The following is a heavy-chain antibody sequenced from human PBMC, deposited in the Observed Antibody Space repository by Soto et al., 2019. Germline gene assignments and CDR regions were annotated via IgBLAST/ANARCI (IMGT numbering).Heavy chain of an antibody. V-gene: IGHV4-59*12. J-gene: IGHJ4*02. CDR1: GGSISSYY. D-gene: IGHD3-22*01. Sequence: SETLSLTCTVSGGSISSYYWSWIRQPPGKGLEWMGYIYYSGTTTNYNPSLKSRVTLSVDTSKNQFSLRLSSVTAADAAVYYCARSMFYSDGSNYSPFDYWGQGTLVTVSS. CDR2: IYYSGTTT. CDR3: ARSMFYSDGSNYSPFDY.